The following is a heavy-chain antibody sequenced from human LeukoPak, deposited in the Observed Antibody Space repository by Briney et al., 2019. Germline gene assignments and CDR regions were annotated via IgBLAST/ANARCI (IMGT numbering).Heavy chain of an antibody. J-gene: IGHJ6*02. V-gene: IGHV3-11*01. D-gene: IGHD3-10*01. Sequence: GGSLRLSCAASGFTFSDYYMSWIRQAPGKGLEWVSYISSSGSTIYYADSVKGRFTISRDNAKNSLYLQMNSLRAEDTAVYYCARDPPMVREVIITIYYGMDVWGQGTTVTVSS. CDR2: ISSSGSTI. CDR1: GFTFSDYY. CDR3: ARDPPMVREVIITIYYGMDV.